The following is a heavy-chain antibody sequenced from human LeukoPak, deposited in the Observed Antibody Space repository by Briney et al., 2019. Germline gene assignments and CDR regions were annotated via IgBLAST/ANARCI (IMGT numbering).Heavy chain of an antibody. J-gene: IGHJ4*02. CDR1: GYRFTNYW. D-gene: IGHD6-19*01. Sequence: GESLKISCKGSGYRFTNYWIGWVRQLPGKGLEWMGIIYSGDSDTRYSPSFQGQVTISADRSINTAYLQWSSLKASDTAMYYCARVSSGWFDYWGQGTLVTVSS. CDR2: IYSGDSDT. CDR3: ARVSSGWFDY. V-gene: IGHV5-51*01.